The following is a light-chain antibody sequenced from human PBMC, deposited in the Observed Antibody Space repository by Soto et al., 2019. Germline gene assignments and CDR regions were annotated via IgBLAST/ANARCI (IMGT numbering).Light chain of an antibody. CDR3: QHYNSYSEA. CDR1: QSISSSF. J-gene: IGKJ1*01. CDR2: GAS. V-gene: IGKV3-20*01. Sequence: IVLTQSPGILSLSPGERASLSCGASQSISSSFLAWYQQKPGQAPRLLIYGASSRATGIPDRFSGSGSGTEFTLTISSLQPDDFATYYCQHYNSYSEAFGQGTKV.